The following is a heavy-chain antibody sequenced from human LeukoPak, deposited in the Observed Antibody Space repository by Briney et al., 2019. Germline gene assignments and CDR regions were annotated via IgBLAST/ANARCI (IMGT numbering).Heavy chain of an antibody. Sequence: SVKVSCMASGGTFSSYSITWVRQAPGQGLEWMGGIMPLFNTANYAQQFQGRVTITTDESTSTAYMELSSLRFEDTAMYYCARVDRYHYYLDVWGKGTTVTVSS. J-gene: IGHJ6*03. CDR3: ARVDRYHYYLDV. CDR1: GGTFSSYS. CDR2: IMPLFNTA. V-gene: IGHV1-69*05.